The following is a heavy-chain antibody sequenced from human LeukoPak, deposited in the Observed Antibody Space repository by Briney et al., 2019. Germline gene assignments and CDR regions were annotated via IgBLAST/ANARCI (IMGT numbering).Heavy chain of an antibody. V-gene: IGHV4-59*01. CDR1: GDSISSYY. D-gene: IGHD1-26*01. CDR3: ATAWRGREGYFDY. Sequence: SETLSLTCTVSGDSISSYYWSWIRQPPGKGLEWIGYIYYSETTNYNPSLRSRVTISVDTSKNQFSLKLSSVTAADTAVYYCATAWRGREGYFDYWGQGTLVTVPS. J-gene: IGHJ4*02. CDR2: IYYSETT.